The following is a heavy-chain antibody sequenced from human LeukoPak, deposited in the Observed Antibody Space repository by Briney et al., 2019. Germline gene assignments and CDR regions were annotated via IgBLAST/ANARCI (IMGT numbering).Heavy chain of an antibody. CDR3: ARERGYNYGYSGYYDQ. CDR1: GFTFSNFE. D-gene: IGHD5-18*01. J-gene: IGHJ4*02. V-gene: IGHV3-48*03. CDR2: ISTSGAST. Sequence: GGSLRLSCAASGFTFSNFEMNWVRQAPGKGLEWISYISTSGASTYYADSVKGRFTVSRDNAKNSMYLRMDTLRAEDTAVYYCARERGYNYGYSGYYDQWGQGILVTVSS.